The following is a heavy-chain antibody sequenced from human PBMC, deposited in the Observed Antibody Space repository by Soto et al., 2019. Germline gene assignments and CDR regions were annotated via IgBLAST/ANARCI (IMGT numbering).Heavy chain of an antibody. Sequence: SSETLSLTCTVSGGSISSSSYYWGWIRQPPGKGLEWIGSIYYSGSTYYNPPLKSRVTISVDTSKNQFSLKLSSVTAADTAVYYCARHGFPWVVTSPFDYWGQGTLVTVSS. CDR2: IYYSGST. CDR3: ARHGFPWVVTSPFDY. CDR1: GGSISSSSYY. J-gene: IGHJ4*02. V-gene: IGHV4-39*01. D-gene: IGHD2-21*02.